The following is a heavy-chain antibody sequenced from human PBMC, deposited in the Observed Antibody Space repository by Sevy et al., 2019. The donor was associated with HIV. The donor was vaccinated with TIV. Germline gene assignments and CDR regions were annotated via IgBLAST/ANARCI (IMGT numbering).Heavy chain of an antibody. D-gene: IGHD3-16*02. Sequence: GGSLRLSCTTSGFSLSRSPMHWVRQAPGKGLEWVAVMSYNGNQKYNENSVKGRFTISRDDPKNTLYLQMNSLRVEDTAVYYCAREAVLIRGVIVSYGMDVWGQGTTVTVSS. CDR1: GFSLSRSP. CDR3: AREAVLIRGVIVSYGMDV. J-gene: IGHJ6*02. CDR2: MSYNGNQK. V-gene: IGHV3-30*04.